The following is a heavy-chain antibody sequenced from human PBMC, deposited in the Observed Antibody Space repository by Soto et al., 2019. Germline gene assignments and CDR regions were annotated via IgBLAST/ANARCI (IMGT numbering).Heavy chain of an antibody. CDR1: GFTFSSYS. CDR3: AKYITMVRGVIIEAFDI. J-gene: IGHJ3*02. CDR2: ISGSGGST. V-gene: IGHV3-23*01. Sequence: GGSLRLSCAASGFTFSSYSMSWVRQAPGKGLEWVSAISGSGGSTYYADSVKGRFTISRDNSKNTLYLQMNSLRAEDTAVYYCAKYITMVRGVIIEAFDIWGQGTMVTVSS. D-gene: IGHD3-10*01.